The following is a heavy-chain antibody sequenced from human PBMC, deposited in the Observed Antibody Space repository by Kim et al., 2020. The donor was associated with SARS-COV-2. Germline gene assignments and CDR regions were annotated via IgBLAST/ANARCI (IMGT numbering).Heavy chain of an antibody. CDR3: ARSPPLWFGESYFDY. D-gene: IGHD3-10*01. CDR1: GFTFSSYS. Sequence: GGSLRLSCAASGFTFSSYSMNWVRQAPGKGLEWVSSISSSSSYIYYADSVKGRFTISRDNAKNSLYLQMNSLRAEDTAVYYCARSPPLWFGESYFDYWGQGTLVTVSS. CDR2: ISSSSSYI. J-gene: IGHJ4*02. V-gene: IGHV3-21*01.